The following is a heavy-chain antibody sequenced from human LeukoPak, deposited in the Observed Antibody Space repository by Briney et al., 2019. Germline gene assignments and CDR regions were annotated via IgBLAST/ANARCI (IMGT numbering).Heavy chain of an antibody. CDR2: IYYGGST. V-gene: IGHV3-66*01. CDR3: ARSSWFRTTGGYFDY. CDR1: GLTVSSNY. D-gene: IGHD4-17*01. J-gene: IGHJ4*02. Sequence: PGGSLRLSCAVSGLTVSSNYMSWVRQAPGKGLEWVSVIYYGGSTYYADSVKGRFIISRDNSRNTLYLQMNSLRAEDTAVYYCARSSWFRTTGGYFDYWGQGTLVTVSS.